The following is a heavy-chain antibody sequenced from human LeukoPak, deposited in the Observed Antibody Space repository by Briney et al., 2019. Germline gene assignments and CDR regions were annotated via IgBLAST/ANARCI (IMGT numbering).Heavy chain of an antibody. CDR3: ARAKLGYYFDY. CDR1: GYTVSSNY. D-gene: IGHD6-6*01. J-gene: IGHJ4*02. Sequence: GGSLRLSCAASGYTVSSNYMIWVRQAPGKGLEWVSVIYSGVSTYYADSVKGRFNISRDNSKNTLYLQMNSLRADDTAVYYCARAKLGYYFDYWGQGTLVTVSS. V-gene: IGHV3-53*01. CDR2: IYSGVST.